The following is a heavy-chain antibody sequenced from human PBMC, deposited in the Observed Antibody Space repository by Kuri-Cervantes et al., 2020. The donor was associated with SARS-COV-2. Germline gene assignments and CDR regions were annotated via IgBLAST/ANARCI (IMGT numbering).Heavy chain of an antibody. CDR2: IRYDGSNK. V-gene: IGHV3-30*02. CDR1: GFTFSSYG. CDR3: AKDPPPAGY. Sequence: GESLKISCAASGFTFSSYGVHWVRQAPGKGLEWVAFIRYDGSNKYYADSVKGRFTISRDNSKNTLYLQVNSLRAEDTAVYYCAKDPPPAGYWGQGTLVTVSS. J-gene: IGHJ4*02.